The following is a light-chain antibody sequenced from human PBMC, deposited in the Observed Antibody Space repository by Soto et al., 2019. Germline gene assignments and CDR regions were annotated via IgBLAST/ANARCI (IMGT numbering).Light chain of an antibody. Sequence: DIQMTQSPSTLSASVGDRVTITCRASQYISSWLAWYQQKPGKAPKLLIYKASSLESGVPSRYSGSGSETEFNLTISSLQTDDFAAYYCQQYNSQRTFGQGTKVEIK. CDR2: KAS. V-gene: IGKV1-5*03. CDR1: QYISSW. CDR3: QQYNSQRT. J-gene: IGKJ1*01.